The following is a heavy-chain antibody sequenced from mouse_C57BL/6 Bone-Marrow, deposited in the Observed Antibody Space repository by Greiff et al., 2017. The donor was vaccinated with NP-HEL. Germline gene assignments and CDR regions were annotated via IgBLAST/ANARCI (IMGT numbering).Heavy chain of an antibody. Sequence: QVQLQQPGAELVKPGASVKLSCKASGYTFTSYWMHWVKQRPGQGLEWIGMIHPNSGSTNYNEKFKSKATLTVDKSSSTAYMQLSSLTSEDAAVYYCARRLLWYPFAYWGQGTLVTVSA. J-gene: IGHJ3*01. V-gene: IGHV1-64*01. CDR3: ARRLLWYPFAY. D-gene: IGHD2-10*01. CDR2: IHPNSGST. CDR1: GYTFTSYW.